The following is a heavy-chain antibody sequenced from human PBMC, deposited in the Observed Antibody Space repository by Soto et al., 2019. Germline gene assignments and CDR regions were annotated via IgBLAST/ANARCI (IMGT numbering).Heavy chain of an antibody. CDR2: IIPLLGIA. V-gene: IGHV1-69*02. Sequence: QVQLVQSGAEVKKPGSSVKVSCKASGGTFSSYTISWVRQAPGQGLEWMGRIIPLLGIANYAQKFQGRVTITADKSTSTAYMELSSLRSEDTAVYYCAGVVAASVRYFDYWGQGTLVTVSS. J-gene: IGHJ4*02. CDR1: GGTFSSYT. CDR3: AGVVAASVRYFDY. D-gene: IGHD2-15*01.